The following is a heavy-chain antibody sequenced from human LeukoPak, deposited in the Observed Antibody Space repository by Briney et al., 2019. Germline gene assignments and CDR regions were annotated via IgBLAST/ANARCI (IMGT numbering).Heavy chain of an antibody. D-gene: IGHD3-10*01. CDR3: ARKGGLGTYGIFDY. CDR2: IIPILGEP. CDR1: GGTFSSYT. Sequence: SVKVSCKASGGTFSSYTISWVRQAPGQGLEWXXRIIPILGEPDYAQKFQGRVTITADMSTSTAYMELSSLRSEDTAVYYCARKGGLGTYGIFDYWGQGTLVTVSS. J-gene: IGHJ4*02. V-gene: IGHV1-69*02.